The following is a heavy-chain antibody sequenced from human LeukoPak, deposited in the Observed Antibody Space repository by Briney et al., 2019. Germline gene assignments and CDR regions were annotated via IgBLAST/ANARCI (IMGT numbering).Heavy chain of an antibody. CDR1: GGSISIYY. D-gene: IGHD5-18*01. CDR2: IHYSGRT. Sequence: SDTLSLTCSVSGGSISIYYWSWIRQPTGRGLEGIGYIHYSGRTNYHPSLKSRVNISVDTSKNQFSLTLSSVTAADTAVYYCARGLAGTWIQLWYFDYWGQGTLVTVSS. J-gene: IGHJ4*02. V-gene: IGHV4-59*07. CDR3: ARGLAGTWIQLWYFDY.